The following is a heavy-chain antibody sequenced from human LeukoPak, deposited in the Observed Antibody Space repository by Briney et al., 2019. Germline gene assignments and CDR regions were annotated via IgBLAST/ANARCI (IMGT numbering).Heavy chain of an antibody. CDR3: ANKVYCSTTSCYHAGF. D-gene: IGHD2-2*01. CDR1: GDSLRSSNW. CDR2: IYHSGTT. Sequence: SETLSLTCAVSGDSLRSSNWWSWFRQPPGKGLEWIGEIYHSGTTNYNPSLKSRVTISMDTSKNQFSLNLRSVTAADTAVYYCANKVYCSTTSCYHAGFWGQGTLVTVSS. V-gene: IGHV4-4*02. J-gene: IGHJ4*02.